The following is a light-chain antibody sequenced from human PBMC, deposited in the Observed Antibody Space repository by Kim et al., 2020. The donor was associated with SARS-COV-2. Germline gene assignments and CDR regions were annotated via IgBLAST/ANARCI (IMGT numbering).Light chain of an antibody. CDR3: PFLDSRSAHPL. CDR1: NIGSKR. V-gene: IGLV3-21*04. Sequence: SYELTQPPSVSVAPGKTARITCGGNNIGSKRVPWYPQNPGQAPLLVFYSDRDRPSVFPSRFSASTSGTTATLTIPRVEAGAASYSSFPFLDSRSAHPLFG. CDR2: SDR. J-gene: IGLJ3*02.